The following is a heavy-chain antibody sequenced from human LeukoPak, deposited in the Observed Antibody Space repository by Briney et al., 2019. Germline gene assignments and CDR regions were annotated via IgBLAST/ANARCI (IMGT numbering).Heavy chain of an antibody. D-gene: IGHD3-22*01. Sequence: GGSLRLSCAASGFTFSRYAMSWVRQAPGKGLEWVSAISGSGGSTYYADSVKGRFTISRDNSKNTLYLQMNSLRAEDTAVYYCAKDLLLTYYYDSSGLDYWGQGTLVTVSS. CDR3: AKDLLLTYYYDSSGLDY. CDR2: ISGSGGST. V-gene: IGHV3-23*01. CDR1: GFTFSRYA. J-gene: IGHJ4*02.